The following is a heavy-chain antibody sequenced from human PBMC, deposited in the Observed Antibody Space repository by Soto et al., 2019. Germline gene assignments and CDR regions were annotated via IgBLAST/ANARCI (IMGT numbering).Heavy chain of an antibody. CDR3: ARLYCSSSTCDSWFDP. CDR1: GYPLTDYW. V-gene: IGHV5-10-1*01. D-gene: IGHD2-2*01. Sequence: PGESLKISCKGSGYPLTDYWITWVRQMPGKGLEWMGRIDPRDSDANYSPSFQGHVTISADKSISTAYLQWSSLKASDTAMYYCARLYCSSSTCDSWFDPWGQGTLVTVSS. J-gene: IGHJ5*02. CDR2: IDPRDSDA.